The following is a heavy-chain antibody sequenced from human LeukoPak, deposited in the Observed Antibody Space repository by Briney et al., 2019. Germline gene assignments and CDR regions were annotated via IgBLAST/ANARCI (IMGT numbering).Heavy chain of an antibody. J-gene: IGHJ4*02. Sequence: ASVKVSCKASGYTFTGYYMHWVRQAPGQGLEWMGWINPNSGGTNYAQKFQGRVTMTRDTSISTAYMELSRLRSDDTAVYYCARVSAGASCGYKIDYWGQGTLVTVSS. CDR1: GYTFTGYY. CDR3: ARVSAGASCGYKIDY. D-gene: IGHD5-18*01. V-gene: IGHV1-2*02. CDR2: INPNSGGT.